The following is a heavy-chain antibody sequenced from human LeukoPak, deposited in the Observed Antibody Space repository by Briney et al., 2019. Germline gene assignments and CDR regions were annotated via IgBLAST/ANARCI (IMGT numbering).Heavy chain of an antibody. V-gene: IGHV3-30*19. CDR2: ISYDGSNK. D-gene: IGHD4-23*01. Sequence: GGSLRLSCAASGLTFSIYRSHWVRQARGKGLEWVAVISYDGSNKYYVDSVKGRFTISRDNSKNTLYLQMNSLRAEDTAVYYCARDETGGFFDYWGQGTLVTVSS. CDR3: ARDETGGFFDY. CDR1: GLTFSIYR. J-gene: IGHJ4*02.